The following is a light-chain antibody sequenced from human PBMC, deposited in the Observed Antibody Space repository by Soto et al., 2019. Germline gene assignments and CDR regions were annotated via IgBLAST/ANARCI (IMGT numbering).Light chain of an antibody. J-gene: IGLJ1*01. V-gene: IGLV1-51*01. CDR3: GTWDTILNAYV. CDR1: SYNIGNNY. Sequence: QSVLTQPPSVSAAPGQKVTISCSGSSYNIGNNYISWFQHLPGAAPRLLIYDSNKRPSGIPDRFSGSKSGTSATLGINGLQTEDEADYYCGTWDTILNAYVFGSGTKLTVL. CDR2: DSN.